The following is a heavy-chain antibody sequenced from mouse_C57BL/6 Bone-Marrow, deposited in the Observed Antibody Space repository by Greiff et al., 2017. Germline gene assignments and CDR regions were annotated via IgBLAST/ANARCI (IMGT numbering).Heavy chain of an antibody. CDR2: ISYDGSN. V-gene: IGHV3-6*01. CDR3: ARDYYAMDY. Sequence: EVKLVESGPGLVKPSQSLSLTCSVTGYSITSGYYWNWIRQFPGNKLEWMGYISYDGSNNYNPSLKNRISITRDTSKNQFFLKLNSVTTEDTATYYCARDYYAMDYWGQGTSVTGSS. CDR1: GYSITSGYY. J-gene: IGHJ4*01.